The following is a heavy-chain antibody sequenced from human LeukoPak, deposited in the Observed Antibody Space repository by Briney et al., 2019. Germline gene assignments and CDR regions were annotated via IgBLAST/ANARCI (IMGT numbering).Heavy chain of an antibody. Sequence: ASVKVSCKVSGYTLTESSMHWVRQAPGKGLEWMGGFDPEDGETIYAQKFQGRVTMTEDTSTDTAYMELSSLRSEDTAVYYCATRTRIAAAGTTEEYYFDYWGQGTLVTVSS. CDR1: GYTLTESS. V-gene: IGHV1-24*01. J-gene: IGHJ4*02. D-gene: IGHD6-13*01. CDR2: FDPEDGET. CDR3: ATRTRIAAAGTTEEYYFDY.